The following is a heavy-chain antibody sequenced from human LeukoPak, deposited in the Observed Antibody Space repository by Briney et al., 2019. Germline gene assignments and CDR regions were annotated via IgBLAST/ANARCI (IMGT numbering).Heavy chain of an antibody. Sequence: GGSLRLSCAASGFTVSSNYMSWVRQAPGKGLEWVSVIYSGGSTYYADSVKGRFTISRDNSKNTLYLQMNSLRAEDTAVYYCARSTGYCSSTSCFYYYYYMDVWGKETTVTVSS. CDR1: GFTVSSNY. CDR2: IYSGGST. CDR3: ARSTGYCSSTSCFYYYYYMDV. J-gene: IGHJ6*03. D-gene: IGHD2-2*01. V-gene: IGHV3-53*01.